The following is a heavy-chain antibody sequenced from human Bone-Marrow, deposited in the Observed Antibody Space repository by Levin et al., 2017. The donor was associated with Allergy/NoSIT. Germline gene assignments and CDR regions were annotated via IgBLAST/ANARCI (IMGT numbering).Heavy chain of an antibody. V-gene: IGHV3-30*03. CDR1: GFTFNNYG. CDR2: ISYDGSNK. J-gene: IGHJ4*02. D-gene: IGHD3-10*01. Sequence: SCAASGFTFNNYGMHWVRQAPGKGLEWVAVISYDGSNKYYADSVKDRFTFSRDQSKNTLYLQMNSLRAEDTAVYYCARYGSGSHYLHEYYFDYWGQGTLVTVSS. CDR3: ARYGSGSHYLHEYYFDY.